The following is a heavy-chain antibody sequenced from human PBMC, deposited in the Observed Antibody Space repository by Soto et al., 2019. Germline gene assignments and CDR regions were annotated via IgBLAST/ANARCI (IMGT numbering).Heavy chain of an antibody. CDR1: GFTFSSYS. V-gene: IGHV3-48*01. CDR3: ARDLGCMDV. J-gene: IGHJ6*03. CDR2: ISSSSSTI. Sequence: GGSLGLSCAASGFTFSSYSMNWVRQAPGKGLEWVSYISSSSSTIYYADSVKGRFTISRDNAKNSLYLQMNSLRAEDTAVYYCARDLGCMDVWGKGTTVTVSS.